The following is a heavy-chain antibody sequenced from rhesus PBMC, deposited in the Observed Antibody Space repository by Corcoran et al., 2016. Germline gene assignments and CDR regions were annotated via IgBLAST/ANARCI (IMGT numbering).Heavy chain of an antibody. CDR3: ARGTGLYGLDS. CDR1: GGSISGNY. V-gene: IGHV4-173*01. J-gene: IGHJ6*01. D-gene: IGHD2-15*01. Sequence: QLQLQESGPGLMKPSETLSLTCAVSGGSISGNYGSWIRQPPGKGLQWIGRISGSGGSTDHNPSLKSRVTISTATSKNQFSLKLSSVTAADTAVYYCARGTGLYGLDSWGQGVVVTVSS. CDR2: ISGSGGST.